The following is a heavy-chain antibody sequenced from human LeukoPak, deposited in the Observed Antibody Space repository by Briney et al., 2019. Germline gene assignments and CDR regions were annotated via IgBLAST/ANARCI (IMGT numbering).Heavy chain of an antibody. D-gene: IGHD1-26*01. V-gene: IGHV1-2*02. CDR3: ARSYYSLHFDY. Sequence: GASVKVSCKASGYTFAGYYMHWVRQAPGQGLEWMGWINPNSGGTNYAQKFQSRVTMTRDTSISTAYMELSRLRSDDTAVYYCARSYYSLHFDYWGQGTLVTVSS. CDR1: GYTFAGYY. J-gene: IGHJ4*02. CDR2: INPNSGGT.